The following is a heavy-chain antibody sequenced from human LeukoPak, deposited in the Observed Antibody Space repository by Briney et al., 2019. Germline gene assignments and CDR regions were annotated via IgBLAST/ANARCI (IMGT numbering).Heavy chain of an antibody. CDR1: GFTFNTYA. V-gene: IGHV3-23*01. Sequence: GGSLRLSCAASGFTFNTYAMNWVRQAPGKGLEWVTAISDSGGSTYYADSVKGRFTISRDNSKNTVYLQIHRLRAEDTAVYYCAKGKGSSSSSIDWWGQGTLVTVSS. J-gene: IGHJ4*02. D-gene: IGHD2-15*01. CDR3: AKGKGSSSSSIDW. CDR2: ISDSGGST.